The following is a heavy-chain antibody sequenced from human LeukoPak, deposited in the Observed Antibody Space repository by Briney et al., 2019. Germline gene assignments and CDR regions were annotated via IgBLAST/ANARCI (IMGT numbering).Heavy chain of an antibody. V-gene: IGHV3-23*01. Sequence: GGSLTLSCAVSGCTFSSYGMNWVRQAPGKGLEWVLGMFSNCASTYYANSVKGSLIISRDNSKNTLFLQMQSLGAEDAAVYHCAIGRFVELVDVWGQGTTVTVSS. J-gene: IGHJ6*02. D-gene: IGHD1-26*01. CDR3: AIGRFVELVDV. CDR2: MFSNCAST. CDR1: GCTFSSYG.